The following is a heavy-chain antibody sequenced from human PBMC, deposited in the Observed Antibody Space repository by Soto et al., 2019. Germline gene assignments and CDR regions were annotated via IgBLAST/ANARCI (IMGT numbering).Heavy chain of an antibody. D-gene: IGHD6-6*01. V-gene: IGHV3-30*18. J-gene: IGHJ4*02. CDR2: ISYDGSNK. Sequence: GGSLRLSCAASGLTFSSYGMHWVRQAPGKGLEWVAVISYDGSNKYYADSVKGRFTISRDNSKNTLYLQMNSLRAEDTAVHYCAKDNSIAARPGYFDYWGQGTLVTVSS. CDR3: AKDNSIAARPGYFDY. CDR1: GLTFSSYG.